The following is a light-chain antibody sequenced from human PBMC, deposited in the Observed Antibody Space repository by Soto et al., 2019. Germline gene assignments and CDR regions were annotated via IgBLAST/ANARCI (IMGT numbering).Light chain of an antibody. CDR3: CSYAGSSTPNWV. CDR2: EGS. Sequence: QSVLTQPASVSGSPGQSITISCTGTSSDVGSYSLVSWYQQHPGKAPKLMIYEGSKRPSGVSNRFSGSKSGNTASLTISGLQTEDEADYYCCSYAGSSTPNWVFGGGTKVTVL. J-gene: IGLJ3*02. V-gene: IGLV2-23*01. CDR1: SSDVGSYSL.